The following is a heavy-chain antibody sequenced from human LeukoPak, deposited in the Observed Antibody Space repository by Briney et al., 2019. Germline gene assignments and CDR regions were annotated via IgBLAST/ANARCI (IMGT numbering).Heavy chain of an antibody. D-gene: IGHD2-2*02. Sequence: SQTLSLTCTVSGGSISSGDYYWSWIRQPPGKGLEWIGYIYYSGSTYHNPSRQSRVTISVATTKNKFSLKLRSVTDADTAVYYCASAGWEYCSSTSCYTHFDYWGQGTLVTVSS. V-gene: IGHV4-30-4*08. CDR3: ASAGWEYCSSTSCYTHFDY. J-gene: IGHJ4*02. CDR1: GGSISSGDYY. CDR2: IYYSGST.